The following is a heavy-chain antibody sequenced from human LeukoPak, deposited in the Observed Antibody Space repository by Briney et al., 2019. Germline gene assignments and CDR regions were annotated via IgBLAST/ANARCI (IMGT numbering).Heavy chain of an antibody. CDR2: INSDGSST. D-gene: IGHD3-16*02. CDR1: GFTFSSYW. Sequence: GGSLRLSCAASGFTFSSYWVHWVRQAPGKGLVWVSRINSDGSSTSYADSVRGRFTISRDNAKNTLYLQMNSLRAEDTAVYYCARANYDYVWGSYRSYYFDYWGQGTLVTVSS. CDR3: ARANYDYVWGSYRSYYFDY. J-gene: IGHJ4*02. V-gene: IGHV3-74*01.